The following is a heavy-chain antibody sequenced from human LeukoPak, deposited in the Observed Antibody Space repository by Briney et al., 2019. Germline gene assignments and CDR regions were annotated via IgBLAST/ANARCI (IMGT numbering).Heavy chain of an antibody. Sequence: PSQTLSLTCTVSGGSISSGDYYWSWIRQPPGQGLEWIGYIYYSGSTYYNPSLKSRVTISVDTSKNQFSLKLSSVTAADTAVYYCAQSIGSTGAFDIWGQGTMVTVSS. CDR2: IYYSGST. CDR1: GGSISSGDYY. D-gene: IGHD4-17*01. V-gene: IGHV4-30-4*01. CDR3: AQSIGSTGAFDI. J-gene: IGHJ3*02.